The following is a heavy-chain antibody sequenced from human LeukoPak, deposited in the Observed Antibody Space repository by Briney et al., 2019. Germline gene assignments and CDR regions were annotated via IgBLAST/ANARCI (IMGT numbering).Heavy chain of an antibody. CDR2: ISSSGSTI. CDR1: GFTFSSYE. CDR3: ARGDPYYYDSSGYSE. D-gene: IGHD3-22*01. Sequence: GGSLRLSCAASGFTFSSYEMNWVRQAPGKGLEWVSYISSSGSTIYYADSVKGRFTISRDNAKNSLYLQMNSLRAEDTAVYCCARGDPYYYDSSGYSEWGQGTLVTVSS. J-gene: IGHJ4*02. V-gene: IGHV3-48*03.